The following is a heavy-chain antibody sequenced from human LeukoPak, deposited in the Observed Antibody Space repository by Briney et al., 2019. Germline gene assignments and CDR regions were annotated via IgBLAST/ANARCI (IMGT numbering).Heavy chain of an antibody. CDR1: GGSITSYY. CDR2: IYYSGST. Sequence: PSETLSLTCTVSGGSITSYYWSWIRQPPGKGLEWIGYIYYSGSTNYNPSLKSRVPISVDTSKNQFSLKLSSVSAADTAVYYCARGASAQDSGSWLNWGQGTLVTVSS. V-gene: IGHV4-59*01. D-gene: IGHD6-13*01. CDR3: ARGASAQDSGSWLN. J-gene: IGHJ4*02.